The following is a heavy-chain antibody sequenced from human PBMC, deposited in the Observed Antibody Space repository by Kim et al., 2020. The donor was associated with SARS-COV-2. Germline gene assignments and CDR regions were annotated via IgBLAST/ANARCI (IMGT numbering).Heavy chain of an antibody. D-gene: IGHD3-22*01. CDR1: GYSFTSYY. Sequence: ASVKVSCKAFGYSFTSYYIHWVRQAPGQGLEWMGIINPSGGATTYAQRFQDRVTMTRDTSRSTVYMELSSLRSEDTAVYYCARGRHSGGYFSFAYYYYGMDVWGQGTTVTVSS. V-gene: IGHV1-46*01. J-gene: IGHJ6*02. CDR2: INPSGGAT. CDR3: ARGRHSGGYFSFAYYYYGMDV.